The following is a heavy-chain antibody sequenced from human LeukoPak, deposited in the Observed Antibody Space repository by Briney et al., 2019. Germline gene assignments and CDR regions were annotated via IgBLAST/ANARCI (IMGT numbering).Heavy chain of an antibody. J-gene: IGHJ4*02. Sequence: PGGSLRLSCAASGFTFSSYSMNWVRQAPGKGLEWVSSISSSSSYIYYADSVKGRLTISRDNAKNSLYLQMNSLRAEDTAVYYCARAPFGNAGDWGQGTLVTVSS. CDR1: GFTFSSYS. CDR2: ISSSSSYI. V-gene: IGHV3-21*01. D-gene: IGHD1-1*01. CDR3: ARAPFGNAGD.